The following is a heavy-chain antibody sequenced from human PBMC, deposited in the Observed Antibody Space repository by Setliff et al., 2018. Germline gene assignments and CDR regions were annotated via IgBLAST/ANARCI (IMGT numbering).Heavy chain of an antibody. J-gene: IGHJ6*02. Sequence: GASVKVSCKASGDTFNTYAFSWVRQAPGQGLEWMGGIIPLFGTATYAQKFRDRFTITADESTSTVYMELSRLRPEDTAIYYCARGEYSAYVSYYGMDVWGQGTTVTV. CDR3: ARGEYSAYVSYYGMDV. V-gene: IGHV1-69*13. CDR2: IIPLFGTA. D-gene: IGHD5-12*01. CDR1: GDTFNTYA.